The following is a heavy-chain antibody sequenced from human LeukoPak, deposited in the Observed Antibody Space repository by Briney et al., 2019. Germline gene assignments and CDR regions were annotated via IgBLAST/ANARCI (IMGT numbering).Heavy chain of an antibody. CDR2: IYSGGST. CDR1: GFTVSSNY. D-gene: IGHD1-1*01. Sequence: GGSLRLSCAASGFTVSSNYMSWVRQAPGKGLEWVSVIYSGGSTYYADSVKGRFTIPRDNSKNTLYLQMNSLRAEDTAVYYCARDGTWGTYYYYGMDVWGQGTTVTVSS. CDR3: ARDGTWGTYYYYGMDV. J-gene: IGHJ6*02. V-gene: IGHV3-66*01.